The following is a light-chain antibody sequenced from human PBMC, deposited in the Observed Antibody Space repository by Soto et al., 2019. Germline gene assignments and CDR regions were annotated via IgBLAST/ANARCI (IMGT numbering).Light chain of an antibody. CDR1: QSVSSNY. CDR2: AAS. CDR3: QQYGSSPWT. V-gene: IGKV3-20*01. J-gene: IGKJ1*01. Sequence: EIALTQSPVTLSLSPLERATLSCRASQSVSSNYVAWYQQKPGQAPSLLIYAASSRTTGIPDRFSGSGSGTDFTLTISRLEPEDFAVYYCQQYGSSPWTFGLGTKVDIK.